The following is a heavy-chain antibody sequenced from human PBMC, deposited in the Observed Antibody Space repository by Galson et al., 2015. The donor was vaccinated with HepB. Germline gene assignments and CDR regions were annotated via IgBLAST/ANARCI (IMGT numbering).Heavy chain of an antibody. V-gene: IGHV3-23*01. Sequence: SLRLSCAASGFMFSSYVMNWVRQAPGKGLEWVSSISDYSGIIYYAESVKGRFIISRDNSRNILYLQMNGLRREDTATYYCAKRAVPATNDWYFDHWGRGTVVTVSS. CDR3: AKRAVPATNDWYFDH. CDR1: GFMFSSYV. CDR2: ISDYSGII. D-gene: IGHD2-8*01. J-gene: IGHJ2*01.